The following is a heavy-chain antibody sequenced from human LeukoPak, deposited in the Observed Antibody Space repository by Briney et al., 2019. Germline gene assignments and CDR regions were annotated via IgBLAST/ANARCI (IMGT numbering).Heavy chain of an antibody. V-gene: IGHV3-48*03. D-gene: IGHD6-13*01. CDR1: GFTFSSYE. Sequence: PGGSLRLSCAASGFTFSSYEMNWVRQAPGKGLEWVSYISSSGSTIYYADSVEGRFTISRDNAKNSLYLQMNSLRAEDTAVYYCAREGIAAAGASYYWGQGTLVTVSS. J-gene: IGHJ4*02. CDR3: AREGIAAAGASYY. CDR2: ISSSGSTI.